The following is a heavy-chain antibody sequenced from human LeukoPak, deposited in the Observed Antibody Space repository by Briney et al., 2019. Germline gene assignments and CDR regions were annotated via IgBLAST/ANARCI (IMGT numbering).Heavy chain of an antibody. CDR3: ARSRITMVRGATDY. D-gene: IGHD3-10*01. J-gene: IGHJ4*02. CDR1: EFTFSSYA. V-gene: IGHV3-30-3*01. CDR2: ISYDGSNK. Sequence: GGSLRLSCAASEFTFSSYAMSWVRQAPGKGLEWVAVISYDGSNKYYADSVKGRFTISRDNSKNTLYLQMNSLRAEDTAVYYCARSRITMVRGATDYWGQGTLVTVSS.